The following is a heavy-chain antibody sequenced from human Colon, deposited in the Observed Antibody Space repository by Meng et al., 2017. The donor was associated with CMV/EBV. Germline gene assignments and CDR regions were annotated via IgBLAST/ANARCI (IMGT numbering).Heavy chain of an antibody. CDR3: ARVRLAAAGSEPFSI. Sequence: ASVKVSCKASGYSFTNFDIYCVRQAPGQGLEWMGWMNPATGNTGYAETLQGRVTMTRDNSIGTAYMELSGLRSEDTAVYYCARVRLAAAGSEPFSIWGQGTTVTVSS. CDR1: GYSFTNFD. D-gene: IGHD6-13*01. CDR2: MNPATGNT. V-gene: IGHV1-8*01. J-gene: IGHJ6*02.